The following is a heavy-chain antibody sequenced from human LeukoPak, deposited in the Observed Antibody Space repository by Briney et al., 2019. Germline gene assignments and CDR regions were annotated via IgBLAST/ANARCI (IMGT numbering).Heavy chain of an antibody. Sequence: GASVKVSCKASGGTFSSYAISWVRQAPGQGLEWMGGIIPIFGTANYAQKFQGRVTITRDTSASTAYMELSSLRSEDTAVYYCARVTFGEVTSDRFDPWGQGTLVTVSS. D-gene: IGHD3-16*01. CDR3: ARVTFGEVTSDRFDP. CDR1: GGTFSSYA. V-gene: IGHV1-69*05. J-gene: IGHJ5*02. CDR2: IIPIFGTA.